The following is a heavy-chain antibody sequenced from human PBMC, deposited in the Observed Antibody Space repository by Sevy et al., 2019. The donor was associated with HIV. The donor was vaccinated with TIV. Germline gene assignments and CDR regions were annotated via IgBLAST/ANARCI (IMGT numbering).Heavy chain of an antibody. V-gene: IGHV4-31*03. D-gene: IGHD3-22*01. CDR3: ATHPNYYDSTGFPHGLNI. Sequence: SETLSLTCTVSGGSINTGGYYWSWIRQHPGKGLEWIGYIYRSGSAFYNPSLESRVTISVDTSKNQFSLKLSSVTAPDRAVYYCATHPNYYDSTGFPHGLNIWGQGTMVTVSS. CDR1: GGSINTGGYY. CDR2: IYRSGSA. J-gene: IGHJ3*02.